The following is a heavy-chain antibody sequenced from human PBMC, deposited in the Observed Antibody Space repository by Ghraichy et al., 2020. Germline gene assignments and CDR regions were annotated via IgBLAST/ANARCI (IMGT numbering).Heavy chain of an antibody. CDR2: IYKDGTT. V-gene: IGHV4-61*01. CDR1: GGSVSSTINY. J-gene: IGHJ4*02. D-gene: IGHD3-3*01. Sequence: SETLSLTCTVSGGSVSSTINYWSWIRQPPGMGLEWIGYIYKDGTTNNNPSLRSRGTISVDTSKNQFSLKMTSVTAADTAAYYCAKEADGTVGVLKPIAFWRQGTLVTLSS. CDR3: AKEADGTVGVLKPIAF.